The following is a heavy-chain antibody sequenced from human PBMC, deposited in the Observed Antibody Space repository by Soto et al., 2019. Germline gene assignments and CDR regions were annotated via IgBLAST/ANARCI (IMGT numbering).Heavy chain of an antibody. CDR2: IKSKTDGGTT. J-gene: IGHJ4*02. V-gene: IGHV3-15*07. Sequence: GGSLRLSCAASGFTFSNAWINWVRQAPGKGLEWVGRIKSKTDGGTTDYAAPVKGRFTISRDDSKNTLYLQMNSLKTEDTAVYYCTTDTYYDILTGSDYWGQGTLVTVSS. D-gene: IGHD3-9*01. CDR1: GFTFSNAW. CDR3: TTDTYYDILTGSDY.